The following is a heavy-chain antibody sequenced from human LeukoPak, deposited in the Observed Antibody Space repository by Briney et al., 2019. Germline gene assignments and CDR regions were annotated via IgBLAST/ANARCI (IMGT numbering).Heavy chain of an antibody. CDR3: ARDRIVVVVAATPLDYYYYGMDV. D-gene: IGHD2-15*01. Sequence: SVKVSCKASGGTFTSYAISWGRQAPGQGLEWMGRIIPILGIANYAQKFQGRVTITADKSTSTAYMELSSLRSEDTAVYYCARDRIVVVVAATPLDYYYYGMDVWGQGTTVTVSS. CDR2: IIPILGIA. J-gene: IGHJ6*02. V-gene: IGHV1-69*04. CDR1: GGTFTSYA.